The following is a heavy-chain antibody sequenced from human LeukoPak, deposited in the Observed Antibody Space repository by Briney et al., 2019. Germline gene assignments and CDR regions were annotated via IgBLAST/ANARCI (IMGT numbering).Heavy chain of an antibody. D-gene: IGHD2-15*01. J-gene: IGHJ4*02. CDR2: IIPIFGTA. Sequence: GASVKVSCKASGGTFSSYAISWVRQAPGQGLEWMGGIIPIFGTANYAQKFQGRVAITTDESTSTAYMELSSPRSEDTAVYYCARVVGHGGSPIDDWGQGTLVTVSS. CDR1: GGTFSSYA. CDR3: ARVVGHGGSPIDD. V-gene: IGHV1-69*05.